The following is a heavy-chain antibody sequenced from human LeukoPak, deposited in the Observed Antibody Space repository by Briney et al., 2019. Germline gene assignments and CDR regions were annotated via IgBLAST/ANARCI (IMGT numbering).Heavy chain of an antibody. CDR1: GYTFADYY. CDR3: ATSPYYCSGGSCYPEVDY. D-gene: IGHD2-15*01. V-gene: IGHV1-69-2*01. CDR2: VDPEDGET. Sequence: GASVKVSCKASGYTFADYYMHWVQQAPGKGLEWMGRVDPEDGETIYTEKLQGRVTITADTSTDTAYMELSSLRSEDTAVYYCATSPYYCSGGSCYPEVDYWGQGTLVTVSS. J-gene: IGHJ4*02.